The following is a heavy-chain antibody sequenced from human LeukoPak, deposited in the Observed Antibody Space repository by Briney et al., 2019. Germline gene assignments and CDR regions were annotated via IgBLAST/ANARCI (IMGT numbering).Heavy chain of an antibody. V-gene: IGHV3-23*05. CDR1: GFSFSSNS. CDR3: AKVYCSGGNFYSYFDY. J-gene: IGHJ4*02. Sequence: HPGGSLRLSCPASGFSFSSNSMAWVRQAPGKGLEWVSAINYSGNNTYYADSVKGRFTISRDNSKNTLYLQMHSLRAEDTAIYYCAKVYCSGGNFYSYFDYWGQGTLVTVAS. CDR2: INYSGNNT. D-gene: IGHD2-15*01.